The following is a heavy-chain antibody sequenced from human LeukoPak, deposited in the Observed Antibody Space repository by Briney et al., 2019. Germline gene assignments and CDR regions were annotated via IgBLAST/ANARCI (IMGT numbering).Heavy chain of an antibody. CDR1: GCTFSSCA. J-gene: IGHJ6*03. D-gene: IGHD1-14*01. Sequence: SVKVSCKASGCTFSSCAISWVRQAPGQGLEWMGGIIPIFGTANYAQKFQGRVTITADESTSTTYMELSSLRSEDTAVYYCARGYGNYYYYYYMDVWGKGTTVTVSS. CDR2: IIPIFGTA. CDR3: ARGYGNYYYYYYMDV. V-gene: IGHV1-69*01.